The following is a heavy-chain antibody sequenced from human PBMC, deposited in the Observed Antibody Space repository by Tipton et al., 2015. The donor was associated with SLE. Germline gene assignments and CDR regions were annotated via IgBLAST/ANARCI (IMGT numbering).Heavy chain of an antibody. D-gene: IGHD3-22*01. J-gene: IGHJ3*02. CDR2: ISSSSSSYT. Sequence: SLRLSCAASGFTFSDYYMSWIRQAPGKGLEWVSSISSSSSSYTNYADSVKGRFTISRDNAKNSLYLQMNSLRAEDTAVYYCARPQDYYDSSGYVGAFDIWGQGTMVTVSS. CDR3: ARPQDYYDSSGYVGAFDI. CDR1: GFTFSDYY. V-gene: IGHV3-11*03.